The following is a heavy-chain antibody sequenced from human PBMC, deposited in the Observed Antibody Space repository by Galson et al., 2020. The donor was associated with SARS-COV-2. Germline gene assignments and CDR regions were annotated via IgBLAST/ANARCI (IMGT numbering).Heavy chain of an antibody. D-gene: IGHD2-21*01. CDR1: GGTFSSYT. Sequence: SVKVSCKASGGTFSSYTISWVRQAPGQGLEWMGRIIPILGIANYAQKFQGRVTITADKSTSTAYMELSSLRSEDTAVYYCASGGCGGGDCYPAYYYYGMDVWGQGTTVTVSS. V-gene: IGHV1-69*02. CDR3: ASGGCGGGDCYPAYYYYGMDV. J-gene: IGHJ6*02. CDR2: IIPILGIA.